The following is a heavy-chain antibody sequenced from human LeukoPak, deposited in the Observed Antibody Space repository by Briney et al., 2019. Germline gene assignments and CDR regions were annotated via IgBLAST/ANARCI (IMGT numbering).Heavy chain of an antibody. D-gene: IGHD6-13*01. Sequence: GGSLRLSCAASGFTFSSYAMHWVRQAPGKGLEWVAVISYDGTNKYYADSVKGRFTISRDNSKNTLYLQMNSLRAEDTAVYYCAREQQQLVDAYYFDFWGQGTLVTVSS. CDR2: ISYDGTNK. V-gene: IGHV3-30-3*01. CDR3: AREQQQLVDAYYFDF. CDR1: GFTFSSYA. J-gene: IGHJ4*02.